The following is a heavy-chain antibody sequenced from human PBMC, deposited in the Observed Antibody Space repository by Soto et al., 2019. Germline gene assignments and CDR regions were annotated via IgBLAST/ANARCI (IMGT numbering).Heavy chain of an antibody. CDR1: GFTFGDYA. CDR3: TKLIGYYYYYMDV. Sequence: PGGSLRLSCTASGFTFGDYAMSWFRQAPGKGLEWVGFIRSKAYGGTTEYAASVKGRFTISRDDSKSIAYLQMNSLKTEDTAVYYCTKLIGYYYYYMDVWGKGTTVNVSS. V-gene: IGHV3-49*03. CDR2: IRSKAYGGTT. D-gene: IGHD3-10*01. J-gene: IGHJ6*03.